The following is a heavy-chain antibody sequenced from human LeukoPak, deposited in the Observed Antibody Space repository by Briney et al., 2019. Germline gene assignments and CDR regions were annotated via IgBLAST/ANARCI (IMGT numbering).Heavy chain of an antibody. CDR2: IKQDGSEK. J-gene: IGHJ6*03. CDR3: VRELLPLYYYYYMDV. CDR1: GFTFSSYW. D-gene: IGHD2-15*01. Sequence: PGGSLRLSCAASGFTFSSYWMSWVRQAPGKGLEWAANIKQDGSEKYYVDSVKGRFTISRDNAKNSLYLQMNSLRAEDTAVYYCVRELLPLYYYYYMDVWGKGTTVTVSS. V-gene: IGHV3-7*01.